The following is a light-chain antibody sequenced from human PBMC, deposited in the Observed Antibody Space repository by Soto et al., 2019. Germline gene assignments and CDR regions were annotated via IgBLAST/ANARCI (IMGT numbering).Light chain of an antibody. CDR1: QSVSSNS. J-gene: IGKJ3*01. V-gene: IGKV3-20*01. CDR3: QHYGNSRVT. CDR2: GAS. Sequence: EIVLTQSPGTLSLSPGERATLSCRASQSVSSNSLAWYQQTPGQAPRLLIYGASSRATGGPYRFNGSGSGTDFTLTISRLEPEDVAVYSCQHYGNSRVTFGPGTKVDSK.